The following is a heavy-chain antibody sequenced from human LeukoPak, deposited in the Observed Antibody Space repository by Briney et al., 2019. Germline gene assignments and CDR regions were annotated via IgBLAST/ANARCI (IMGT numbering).Heavy chain of an antibody. CDR3: AREGYYDSRARADWFDP. J-gene: IGHJ5*02. D-gene: IGHD3-22*01. Sequence: PVKVSCKASGGTFSSYTISWVRQAPGQGLEWMGRIIPILGIANYAQKFQGRVTITADKSTSTAYMELSSLRSEDTAVYYCAREGYYDSRARADWFDPWGQGTLVTVSS. V-gene: IGHV1-69*04. CDR2: IIPILGIA. CDR1: GGTFSSYT.